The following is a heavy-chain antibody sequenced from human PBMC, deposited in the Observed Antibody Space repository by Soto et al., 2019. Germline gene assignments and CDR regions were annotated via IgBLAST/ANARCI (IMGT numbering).Heavy chain of an antibody. CDR2: ISSYNANT. V-gene: IGHV1-18*01. CDR3: ARNASVRLNDY. J-gene: IGHJ4*02. CDR1: GYTFTSYG. Sequence: QVQLVQSGAEVKKPGASVKVSCKASGYTFTSYGISWVRQAPGQGLEWMGWISSYNANTKYAQKLQGRATMTTDTSTSTAYMARMSLRSADTAVYYCARNASVRLNDYWGEETLVTASP. D-gene: IGHD4-17*01.